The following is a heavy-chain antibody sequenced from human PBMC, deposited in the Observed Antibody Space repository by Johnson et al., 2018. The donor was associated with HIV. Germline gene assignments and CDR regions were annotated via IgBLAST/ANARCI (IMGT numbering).Heavy chain of an antibody. V-gene: IGHV3-30*02. J-gene: IGHJ3*02. Sequence: QVQLVESGGGVVQPGGSLRLSCAASGFTFSKYGMHWVRQAPGKGLEWVAFMPFYESVGYYADFLKGRLTISRNNSKNTLYLQMNGLRHEDTAVYYCARDQGELRRTHAFDIWGQGTMVTVSS. CDR2: MPFYESVG. CDR3: ARDQGELRRTHAFDI. D-gene: IGHD1-14*01. CDR1: GFTFSKYG.